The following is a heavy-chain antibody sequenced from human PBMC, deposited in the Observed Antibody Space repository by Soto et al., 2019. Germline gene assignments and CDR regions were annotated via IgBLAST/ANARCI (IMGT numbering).Heavy chain of an antibody. Sequence: PGESLKISCKGSGYSFTSYWIGWVRQMPGKGLEWMGIIYPGDSDTRYSPSFQGQVTISADKSISTAYLQWSNLKASDTAMYYCARHSYDILTGYYISWFDPWGQGTLVTVSS. V-gene: IGHV5-51*01. CDR2: IYPGDSDT. CDR1: GYSFTSYW. J-gene: IGHJ5*02. D-gene: IGHD3-9*01. CDR3: ARHSYDILTGYYISWFDP.